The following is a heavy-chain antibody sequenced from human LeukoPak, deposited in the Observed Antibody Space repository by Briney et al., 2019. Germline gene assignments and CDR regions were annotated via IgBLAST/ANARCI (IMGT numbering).Heavy chain of an antibody. D-gene: IGHD7-27*01. CDR1: GGSISSRTYY. J-gene: IGHJ4*02. Sequence: PSETLSLTCTVSGGSISSRTYYWDWIRQPPGKALEWLGTIFSTGSSYYNPSLENRVTISVDTFKNHFSLNLFSVTAADTAVYFCARHVVSIWGSPGYIDYWGQGALVTVSS. CDR2: IFSTGSS. CDR3: ARHVVSIWGSPGYIDY. V-gene: IGHV4-39*01.